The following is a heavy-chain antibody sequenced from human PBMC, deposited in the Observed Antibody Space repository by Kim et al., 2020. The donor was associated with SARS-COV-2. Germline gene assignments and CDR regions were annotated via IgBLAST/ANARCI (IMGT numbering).Heavy chain of an antibody. J-gene: IGHJ6*02. Sequence: KGRFTISSHNSKNPLYLQMNSLRAEDTAVYYCARDHDYGSGSETVMGMDVWGQGTTVTVSS. V-gene: IGHV3-53*04. D-gene: IGHD3-10*01. CDR3: ARDHDYGSGSETVMGMDV.